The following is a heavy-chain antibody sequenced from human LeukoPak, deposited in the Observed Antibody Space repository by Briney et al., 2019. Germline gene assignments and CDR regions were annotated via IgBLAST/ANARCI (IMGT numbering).Heavy chain of an antibody. CDR1: GYTFTSYG. V-gene: IGHV1-18*01. Sequence: ASVKVSCKASGYTFTSYGISWVRQAPGQGLEWMGWISAYNGNTNYAQKLQGRVTMTTDTSTSTAYMELRSLRSDDTAVYYCARGQFYDFWSGYYVEYYFDYWGQGTLVTVSS. D-gene: IGHD3-3*01. CDR3: ARGQFYDFWSGYYVEYYFDY. CDR2: ISAYNGNT. J-gene: IGHJ4*02.